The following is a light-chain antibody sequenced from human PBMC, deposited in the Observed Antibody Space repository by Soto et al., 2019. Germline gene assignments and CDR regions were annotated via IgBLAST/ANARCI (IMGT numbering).Light chain of an antibody. CDR1: QRISSW. CDR2: DAS. CDR3: QQYNSYSYT. Sequence: DIQMTQSPSTLSAAVGDRVTITCRASQRISSWLAWYQQKPGKAPKLLIYDASSLESGVPSRFSGSGSGTEFTLTISSLQPDDFVTYYCQQYNSYSYTFGQGTKLEIK. J-gene: IGKJ2*01. V-gene: IGKV1-5*01.